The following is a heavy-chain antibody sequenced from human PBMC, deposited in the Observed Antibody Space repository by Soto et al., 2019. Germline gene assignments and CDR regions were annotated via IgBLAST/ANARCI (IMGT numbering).Heavy chain of an antibody. D-gene: IGHD4-4*01. Sequence: QVQLVQSGAEVKKPGASVKVSCKASGYTFTRYYVHWVRQAPGQGLEWMGIINPSGGTTSYAHKCQARVTMTRDTSTSTVYMELSSLKSEDTAVYYCTRDSEFTETTGFMDVWGQGTAVTVS. CDR1: GYTFTRYY. V-gene: IGHV1-46*03. CDR2: INPSGGTT. CDR3: TRDSEFTETTGFMDV. J-gene: IGHJ6*02.